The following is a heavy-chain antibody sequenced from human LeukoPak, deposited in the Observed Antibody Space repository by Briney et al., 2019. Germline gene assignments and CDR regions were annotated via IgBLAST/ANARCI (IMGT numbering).Heavy chain of an antibody. J-gene: IGHJ4*02. V-gene: IGHV3-43*01. CDR1: GFTFGDYT. D-gene: IGHD6-13*01. CDR2: ISWDGGST. Sequence: GGSLRLSCAASGFTFGDYTMHWVRQAPGKGLEWVSLISWDGGSTYYADSVRGRFTISRDNSKNSLYLQMNSLRTEDTALYYCAKAHSSSWYDPPGYWGQGTLVTVSS. CDR3: AKAHSSSWYDPPGY.